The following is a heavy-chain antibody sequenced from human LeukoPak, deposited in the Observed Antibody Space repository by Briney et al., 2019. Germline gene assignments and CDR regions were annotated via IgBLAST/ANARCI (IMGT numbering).Heavy chain of an antibody. V-gene: IGHV4-39*01. J-gene: IGHJ5*02. Sequence: SETLSLTCTASGGSISSSSYYWGWIRQPPGKGLEWIGSIYYSGSTYYNPSLKSRVTISVDTSKNQFSLKLSSVTAADTAVYYCARRRGCSSTSCYTSAWFDPWGQGTLVTVSS. CDR1: GGSISSSSYY. CDR3: ARRRGCSSTSCYTSAWFDP. D-gene: IGHD2-2*02. CDR2: IYYSGST.